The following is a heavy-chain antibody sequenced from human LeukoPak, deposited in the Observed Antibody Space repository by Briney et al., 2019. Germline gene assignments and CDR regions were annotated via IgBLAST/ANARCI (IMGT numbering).Heavy chain of an antibody. V-gene: IGHV1-8*01. CDR2: MNPNSGNT. Sequence: GASVKVSCKTSGYTFTNYEINWVRQATGQGLEWMGWMNPNSGNTGYAQKFQGRVTMTRNTSISTAYMELSSLRSEDTAVYYCARTRAGWYRIGWFDPWGQGTLVTVSS. J-gene: IGHJ5*02. CDR3: ARTRAGWYRIGWFDP. D-gene: IGHD6-19*01. CDR1: GYTFTNYE.